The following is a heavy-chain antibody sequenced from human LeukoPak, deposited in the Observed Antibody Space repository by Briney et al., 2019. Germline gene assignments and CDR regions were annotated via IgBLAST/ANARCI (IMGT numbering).Heavy chain of an antibody. J-gene: IGHJ4*02. D-gene: IGHD4-17*01. V-gene: IGHV4-4*07. CDR2: IDKSGRS. Sequence: PSETLSLTCSVSGGSISNCYWSWIRQPAGKAPEWIGRIDKSGRSNYKSTLKSRLTMSVDTSKNQFSLKMNSMTAADTAVYYCAREYGDFDYWGRGILVTVSS. CDR1: GGSISNCY. CDR3: AREYGDFDY.